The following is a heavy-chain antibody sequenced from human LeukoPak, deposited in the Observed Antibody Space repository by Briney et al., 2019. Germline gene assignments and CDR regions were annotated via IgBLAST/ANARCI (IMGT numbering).Heavy chain of an antibody. Sequence: SETLSLTCTVSGGSISSYYWSWIRQPPGKGLEWIGYIYYSGSTYYNPSLKSRVTISVDTSKNQFSLKLSSVTAADTAVYYCALAAAGADAFDIWGQGTMVTVSS. CDR2: IYYSGST. CDR1: GGSISSYY. D-gene: IGHD6-13*01. CDR3: ALAAAGADAFDI. V-gene: IGHV4-59*08. J-gene: IGHJ3*02.